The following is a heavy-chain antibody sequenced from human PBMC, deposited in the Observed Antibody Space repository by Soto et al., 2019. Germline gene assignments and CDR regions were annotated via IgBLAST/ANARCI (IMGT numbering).Heavy chain of an antibody. CDR1: GFTFSSYS. CDR2: ITPSSSYM. J-gene: IGHJ4*02. V-gene: IGHV3-21*01. D-gene: IGHD6-13*01. CDR3: ARDGSWREFDF. Sequence: EVQLVESGGGRVQPGGSLRLSCASSGFTFSSYSLNWVLQAPGRGLEWVSSITPSSSYMFYADSVKGRFTISRDYAKNSLYLQMNSLRVEDPSVYYCARDGSWREFDFWGQGTLVTVSS.